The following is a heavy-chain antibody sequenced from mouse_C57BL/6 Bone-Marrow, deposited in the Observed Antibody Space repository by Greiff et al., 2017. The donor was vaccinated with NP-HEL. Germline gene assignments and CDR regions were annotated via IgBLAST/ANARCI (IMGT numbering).Heavy chain of an antibody. CDR3: ARDGSCYAMDY. CDR2: IYPGSGST. D-gene: IGHD1-1*01. V-gene: IGHV1-55*01. Sequence: QVQLQQSGAELVKPGASVKMSCKASGYTFTSYWITWVKQRPGQGLEWIGDIYPGSGSTNYNEKFKSKATLTVDTSSSTAYMQLSSLTSEDSAVYYCARDGSCYAMDYWGQGTSVTVSS. CDR1: GYTFTSYW. J-gene: IGHJ4*01.